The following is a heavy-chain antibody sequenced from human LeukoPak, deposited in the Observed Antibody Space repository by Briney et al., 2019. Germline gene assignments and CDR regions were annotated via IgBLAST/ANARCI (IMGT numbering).Heavy chain of an antibody. J-gene: IGHJ4*02. D-gene: IGHD3-3*01. Sequence: GGSLRLSCAVSGFIVNTYYMSWVRQAPWKGLEWVSIIYSDGSTYYADSVKGRFTISRDSSKNTLYLQMNSLRAEDTALYYCAKVRSRFFDYWGQGTLVTVSS. CDR1: GFIVNTYY. CDR3: AKVRSRFFDY. V-gene: IGHV3-53*01. CDR2: IYSDGST.